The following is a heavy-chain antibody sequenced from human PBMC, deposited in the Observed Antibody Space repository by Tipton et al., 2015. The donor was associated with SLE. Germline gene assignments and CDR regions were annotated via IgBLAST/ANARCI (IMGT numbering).Heavy chain of an antibody. J-gene: IGHJ5*02. D-gene: IGHD1-26*01. CDR2: ISHDGNT. Sequence: LRLSCAVYGGSFSDYYWSWVRQPPGMGLEWIGEISHDGNTNYKSFRKSRVTISIDTSRKQFSLKLCSVTAADTAVYYCARREQMGYNWFDPWGQGTLITVSS. V-gene: IGHV4-34*01. CDR3: ARREQMGYNWFDP. CDR1: GGSFSDYY.